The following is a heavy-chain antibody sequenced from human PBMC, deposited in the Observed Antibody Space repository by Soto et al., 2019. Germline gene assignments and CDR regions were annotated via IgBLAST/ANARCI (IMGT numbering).Heavy chain of an antibody. CDR1: GGSFNRHT. V-gene: IGHV1-69*01. D-gene: IGHD3-22*01. J-gene: IGHJ4*02. CDR2: IIPIFGTA. Sequence: VQLVQSGAEVRKPGSSVRVSCKASGGSFNRHTISWVRQAPGQGLEWMGGIIPIFGTANHAQKFQGRVTIIADESRSTVYMELSSLRSDDTAIYYCARGWGYDSTDYYYAYWGQGTLVIVSS. CDR3: ARGWGYDSTDYYYAY.